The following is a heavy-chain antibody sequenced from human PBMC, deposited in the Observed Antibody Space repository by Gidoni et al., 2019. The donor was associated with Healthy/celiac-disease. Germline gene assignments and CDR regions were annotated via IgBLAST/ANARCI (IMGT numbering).Heavy chain of an antibody. CDR3: AMDSPRIAAASYSYYGMDV. CDR1: AVPFRSSV. Sequence: QVQWVECGGGVGQAGRATRLSCSQSAVPFRSSVMHWVRQAPGKGLGWGSGIWYDGSTKYYADSVKGRFTISRDNSKTTLNLQMNSRRAEYRAVYYCAMDSPRIAAASYSYYGMDVWGQGPTVTFSS. J-gene: IGHJ6*02. CDR2: IWYDGSTK. D-gene: IGHD6-13*01. V-gene: IGHV3-33*01.